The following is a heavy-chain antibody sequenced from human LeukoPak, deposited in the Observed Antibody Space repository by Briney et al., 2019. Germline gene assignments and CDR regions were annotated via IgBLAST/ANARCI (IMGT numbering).Heavy chain of an antibody. CDR2: ISRSSGTI. CDR3: AYWILWFGELSLGDGSG. Sequence: GGSLRLSCAASGFTFSNYSMNWVRQAPGKGLEWVSYISRSSGTIYYADSVKGRFTISRDNAKNSLYLQMNSLRAEDTAVYYCAYWILWFGELSLGDGSGWGQGTLVTVSS. CDR1: GFTFSNYS. D-gene: IGHD3-10*01. V-gene: IGHV3-48*04. J-gene: IGHJ4*02.